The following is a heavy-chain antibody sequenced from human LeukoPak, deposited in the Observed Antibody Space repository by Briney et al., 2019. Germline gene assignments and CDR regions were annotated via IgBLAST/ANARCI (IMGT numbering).Heavy chain of an antibody. CDR3: TRDQTPYY. J-gene: IGHJ4*02. CDR1: GFTFSSYA. V-gene: IGHV3-49*04. CDR2: IRGKVYGGTP. Sequence: GGSLRLSCAASGFTFSSYAMSWVRQAPGKGLEWVGFIRGKVYGGTPEYAASVKGRFTISRDDSKGIAYLQMNSLKTEDTAVYYCTRDQTPYYWGQGTLVTVSS.